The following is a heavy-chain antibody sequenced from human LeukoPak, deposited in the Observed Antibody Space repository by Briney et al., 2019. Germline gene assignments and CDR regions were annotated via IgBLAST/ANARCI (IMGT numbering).Heavy chain of an antibody. Sequence: GASVKVSCKASGYTFTNYYMHWVRQAPGQGLEWMGGFNPNSGGTNYAQKFQGRVTMTRDTSISTAYMELSRLRSDDTAVYYCARDPTPREIRDYYYYMDVWGKGTTVTVSS. CDR3: ARDPTPREIRDYYYYMDV. CDR1: GYTFTNYY. D-gene: IGHD3-16*01. V-gene: IGHV1-2*02. J-gene: IGHJ6*03. CDR2: FNPNSGGT.